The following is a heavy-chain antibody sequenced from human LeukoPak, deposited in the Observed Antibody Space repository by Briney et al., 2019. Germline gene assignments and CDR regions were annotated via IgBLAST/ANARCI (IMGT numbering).Heavy chain of an antibody. CDR3: ARTQEGGYCSSTGCYAHAFDI. V-gene: IGHV1-69*06. J-gene: IGHJ3*02. Sequence: SVKVSCKASGGTFSSYAISWVRQAPGQGLEWMGGIIPIFGTANYAQKFQGRVTITADKSTSTAYMELSSLSSEDTAVYYCARTQEGGYCSSTGCYAHAFDIWGQGTMVTVSS. CDR2: IIPIFGTA. D-gene: IGHD2-2*01. CDR1: GGTFSSYA.